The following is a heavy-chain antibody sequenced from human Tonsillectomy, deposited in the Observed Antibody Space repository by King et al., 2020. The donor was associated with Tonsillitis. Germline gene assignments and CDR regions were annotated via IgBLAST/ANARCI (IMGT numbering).Heavy chain of an antibody. CDR3: ARMSIAARPGYFDY. D-gene: IGHD6-6*01. V-gene: IGHV2-70*01. Sequence: TLKESGPALVKPTQTLTLTCTFSGFSLSTSGMCVSWIRQPPGKALEWLALIDWDDDKYYSTSLKTRLTISKDTPKNQVVLTMTNMDPVDTATYYCARMSIAARPGYFDYWGQGTLVTVSS. CDR2: IDWDDDK. CDR1: GFSLSTSGMC. J-gene: IGHJ4*02.